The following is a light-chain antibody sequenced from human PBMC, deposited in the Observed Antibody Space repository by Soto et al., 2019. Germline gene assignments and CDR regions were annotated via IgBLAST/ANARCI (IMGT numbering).Light chain of an antibody. V-gene: IGKV1-9*01. J-gene: IGKJ2*01. CDR2: AAS. CDR3: QQLNTYPHT. Sequence: DIQMTQSPSTLSGSVGDRVSITCRASQGISSYLAWYQQKPGTAPKLLIYAASTLQGGVPSRFSGSGSGTDFTLTISSLQPEDFATYYCQQLNTYPHTFGQGTKLEIK. CDR1: QGISSY.